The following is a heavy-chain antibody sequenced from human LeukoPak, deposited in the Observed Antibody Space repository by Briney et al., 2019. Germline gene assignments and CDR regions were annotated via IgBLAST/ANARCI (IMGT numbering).Heavy chain of an antibody. Sequence: ASVKVSCKASGYTFTNYGISWLRQAPGQGLELMGLISAYNGNTNYAQKLQGRVTMTTDTSTSTAYMELRSLRSDDTAVYYCARIGYSYGYSHYYGFDPWGQGTLVTVSS. J-gene: IGHJ5*02. CDR3: ARIGYSYGYSHYYGFDP. CDR2: ISAYNGNT. D-gene: IGHD5-18*01. CDR1: GYTFTNYG. V-gene: IGHV1-18*01.